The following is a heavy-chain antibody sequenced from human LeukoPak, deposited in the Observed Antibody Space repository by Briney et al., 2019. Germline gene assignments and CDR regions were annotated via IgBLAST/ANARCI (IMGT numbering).Heavy chain of an antibody. D-gene: IGHD5-24*01. CDR3: ARDLRDGYTDAFDI. V-gene: IGHV3-66*01. J-gene: IGHJ3*02. Sequence: GGSLRPSCAASGFTVSSNYMSWVRQAPGKGLEWVSVIYSGGSTYYADSVKGRFTISRDNSKNTLYLQMNSLRAEDTAVYYCARDLRDGYTDAFDIWGQGTMVTVSS. CDR1: GFTVSSNY. CDR2: IYSGGST.